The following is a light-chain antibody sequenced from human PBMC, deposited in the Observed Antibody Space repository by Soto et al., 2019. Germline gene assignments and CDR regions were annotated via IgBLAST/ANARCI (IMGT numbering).Light chain of an antibody. CDR1: SSNIGRNT. V-gene: IGLV1-44*01. J-gene: IGLJ3*02. CDR3: VVWYASLNSRV. Sequence: QSVVTQPPSASGTPGQRVTISCSGSSSNIGRNTVNWYQQFLGTAPNLLIYNNNEKPSGVPDRFSGSKSGTSASLAISGLRSEDEGDYFCVVWYASLNSRVFCGGTKLTVL. CDR2: NNN.